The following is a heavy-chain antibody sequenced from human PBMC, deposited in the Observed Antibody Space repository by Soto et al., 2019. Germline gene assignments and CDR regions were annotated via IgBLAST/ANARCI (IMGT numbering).Heavy chain of an antibody. J-gene: IGHJ6*02. CDR1: EFTFSNFG. Sequence: GGSLRLSCAASEFTFSNFGMHWVRQAPGKGLEWVAVIWFDGSRKTYADSVKGRFTISRDNSKNTLYLQMNSLRAEDTAVYYCARSYDFWSGYYYYYYYGMDVWGQGTTVTVSS. CDR2: IWFDGSRK. V-gene: IGHV3-33*01. CDR3: ARSYDFWSGYYYYYYYGMDV. D-gene: IGHD3-3*01.